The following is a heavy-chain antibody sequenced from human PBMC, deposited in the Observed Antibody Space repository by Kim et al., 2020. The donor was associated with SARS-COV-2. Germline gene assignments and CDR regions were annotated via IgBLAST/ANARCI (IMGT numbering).Heavy chain of an antibody. CDR2: NT. V-gene: IGHV1-3*01. CDR3: ARDLFHTGVDY. Sequence: NTKFSQQFQGRVTITRDTSANTASMELSSLGSEDTAVYYCARDLFHTGVDYWGQGTLVAVSS. D-gene: IGHD2-8*02. J-gene: IGHJ4*02.